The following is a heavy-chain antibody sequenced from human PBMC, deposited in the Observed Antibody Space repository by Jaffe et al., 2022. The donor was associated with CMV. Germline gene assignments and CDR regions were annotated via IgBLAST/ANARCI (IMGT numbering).Heavy chain of an antibody. Sequence: EVQVVESGGGLVQSGGSLRLSCAASGFTFSNYWMTWVRQAPGKGLEWVANINQDGSEKYYVDSVKGRFTISRDNADNSLYLQMNSLRAEDTAVYYCARGPRYYNFWSGLVWGQGSLVTVSS. V-gene: IGHV3-7*01. D-gene: IGHD3-3*01. J-gene: IGHJ4*02. CDR1: GFTFSNYW. CDR2: INQDGSEK. CDR3: ARGPRYYNFWSGLV.